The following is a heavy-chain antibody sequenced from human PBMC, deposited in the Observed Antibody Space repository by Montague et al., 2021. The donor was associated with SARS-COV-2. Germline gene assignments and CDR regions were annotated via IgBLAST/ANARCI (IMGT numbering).Heavy chain of an antibody. CDR3: ARAQNICFIANCVNYFDL. D-gene: IGHD2-15*01. Sequence: SETLSLTCSVSGGSTSNYYWTWIRQSPGKGLQRIGYIFYTGSTKFNPSLKSRVSMSLDTSKNHFSLRLSAVTAADTARYYCARAQNICFIANCVNYFDLWGLGAPVTVSS. J-gene: IGHJ4*02. CDR1: GGSTSNYY. CDR2: IFYTGST. V-gene: IGHV4-59*01.